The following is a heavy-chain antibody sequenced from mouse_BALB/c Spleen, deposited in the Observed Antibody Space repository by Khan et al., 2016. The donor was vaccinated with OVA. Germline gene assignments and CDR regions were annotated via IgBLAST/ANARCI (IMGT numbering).Heavy chain of an antibody. J-gene: IGHJ2*01. CDR1: GYSITSDYA. Sequence: EVQLQESGPGLVKPSQSLSLTCTVTGYSITSDYAWNWIRQFPGNKLEWLGYISYSGNTKYNPSLKSRISVTRDTSKNQFFLHLNSVATEDAATYYCSRGHGGDFNYWGQGTTLTVSS. V-gene: IGHV3-2*02. CDR2: ISYSGNT. CDR3: SRGHGGDFNY.